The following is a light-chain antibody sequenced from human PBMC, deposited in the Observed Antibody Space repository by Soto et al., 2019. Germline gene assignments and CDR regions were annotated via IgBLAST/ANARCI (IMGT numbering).Light chain of an antibody. Sequence: DIQMTQSPSYVSASIGDRVTITCRASQIIGSWLAWYQQNPGRAPTLLIYAASSLRSGVPSRFSGSGSGTDFTLTITSLQAEDSATYYCQQANSFPFTFGPGTKVNIK. V-gene: IGKV1-12*02. J-gene: IGKJ3*01. CDR1: QIIGSW. CDR3: QQANSFPFT. CDR2: AAS.